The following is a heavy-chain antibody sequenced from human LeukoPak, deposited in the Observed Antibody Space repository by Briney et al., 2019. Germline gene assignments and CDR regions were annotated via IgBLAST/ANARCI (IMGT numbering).Heavy chain of an antibody. CDR3: TTLMAGTTRNLDY. Sequence: GGSLRLSCAASAFTFSNAWMSWVRQAPGKGLEWVGRIKTKTDGETRDYAAPVKGRFTISRDDSKNTLFLQMNSLKTEDTAVYYCTTLMAGTTRNLDYWGRGTLVTVSS. CDR1: AFTFSNAW. CDR2: IKTKTDGETR. D-gene: IGHD1/OR15-1a*01. V-gene: IGHV3-15*01. J-gene: IGHJ4*02.